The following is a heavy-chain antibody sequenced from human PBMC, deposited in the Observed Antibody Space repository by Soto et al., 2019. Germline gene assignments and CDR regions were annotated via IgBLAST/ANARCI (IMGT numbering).Heavy chain of an antibody. CDR3: ARGGGSTKVDY. CDR1: GGSITSSGYY. Sequence: QVQLQESGPGLVKPSQTLSLTCTVSGGSITSSGYYWSWIRQHPGEGLAWIGFTSNSGSTSYNPSLSSRVTISEYPSSNQFSLNLRSVTAADTAVCYCARGGGSTKVDYWGQGTLVTVSP. CDR2: TSNSGST. J-gene: IGHJ4*02. D-gene: IGHD2-2*01. V-gene: IGHV4-31*03.